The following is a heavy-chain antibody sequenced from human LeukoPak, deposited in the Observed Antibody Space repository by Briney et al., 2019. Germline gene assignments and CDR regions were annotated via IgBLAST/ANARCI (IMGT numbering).Heavy chain of an antibody. CDR2: LHHSGSA. D-gene: IGHD6-19*01. J-gene: IGHJ4*02. V-gene: IGHV4-38-2*02. CDR1: GGSISSYY. CDR3: ARTIAVAADVYY. Sequence: SETLSLTCTVSGGSISSYYWGWIRQPPGKGLEWIGSLHHSGSAYHNPSLKSRVTISVDTSKNRFSLKMSSVTAADTAVYYCARTIAVAADVYYWGQGTLVTVSS.